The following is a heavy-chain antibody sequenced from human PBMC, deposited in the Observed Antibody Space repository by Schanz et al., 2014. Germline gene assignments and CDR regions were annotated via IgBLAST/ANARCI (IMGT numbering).Heavy chain of an antibody. CDR2: INPIDGST. D-gene: IGHD2-2*01. V-gene: IGHV1-46*01. Sequence: QVQLVQSGAEVKKPGASVKVSCKASGYTFISYFIHWVRQAPGQGLEWMGIINPIDGSTTYVWGFHGRLTMTRDTSTTTVYMDLSTLRSEDTAVYYCARGSCTASGCYDAFDLWGQGTLVTVSS. J-gene: IGHJ3*01. CDR3: ARGSCTASGCYDAFDL. CDR1: GYTFISYF.